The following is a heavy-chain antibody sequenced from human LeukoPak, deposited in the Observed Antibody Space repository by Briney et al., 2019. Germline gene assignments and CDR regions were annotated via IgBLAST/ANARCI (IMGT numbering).Heavy chain of an antibody. V-gene: IGHV3-21*01. CDR1: GFTFSSFS. Sequence: GGSLRLSCAASGFTFSSFSINWVRQAPGKGLEWVSSISSSTYIYYADSVKGRFTISRDNAKNSLYLQMNSLRAEDTAVYYCARRLTGTNNFDYWGQGTLVTVSS. J-gene: IGHJ4*02. CDR3: ARRLTGTNNFDY. D-gene: IGHD1-7*01. CDR2: ISSSTYI.